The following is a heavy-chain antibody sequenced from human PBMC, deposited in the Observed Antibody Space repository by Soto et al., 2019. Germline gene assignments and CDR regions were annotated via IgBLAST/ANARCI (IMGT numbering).Heavy chain of an antibody. CDR3: ARDERGTCTSSTCYYFDY. J-gene: IGHJ4*02. Sequence: QVQLVQSGAEVKEPGASVKVSCKASGYTVTRYGFSWVRQAPGQGLEWMAWTSADNGDTNYAPKLQGRVTLTTDTSTGTAYMELRSLRSDDTAVYYCARDERGTCTSSTCYYFDYWGQGTLVTVSS. CDR1: GYTVTRYG. CDR2: TSADNGDT. V-gene: IGHV1-18*04. D-gene: IGHD2-2*01.